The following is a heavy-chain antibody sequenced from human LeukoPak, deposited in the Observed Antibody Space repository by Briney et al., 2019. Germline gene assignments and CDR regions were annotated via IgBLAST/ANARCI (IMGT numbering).Heavy chain of an antibody. CDR2: IYYSGST. Sequence: NASQTLSLTCTVSGGSISSGDYYWRWIRQPPGKGLEWIGYIYYSGSTYYNPSLKSRVTISVDTSKNQFSLKLSSVTAADTAVYYCASYKWFGESEGYWGQGTLVTVSS. D-gene: IGHD3-10*01. J-gene: IGHJ4*02. CDR1: GGSISSGDYY. CDR3: ASYKWFGESEGY. V-gene: IGHV4-30-4*01.